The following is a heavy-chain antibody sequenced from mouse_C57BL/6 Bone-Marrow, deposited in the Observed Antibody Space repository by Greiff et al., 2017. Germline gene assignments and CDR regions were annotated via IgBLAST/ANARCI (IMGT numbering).Heavy chain of an antibody. V-gene: IGHV1-54*01. CDR3: ARFYYYGSSLFDY. CDR2: INPGSGGT. J-gene: IGHJ2*01. Sequence: QVQLQQSGAELVRPGTSVKVSCKASGYAFTNYLIEWVQQRPGQGLEWIGVINPGSGGTNYNEKFKGKATLTADKSSSTAYMQLSSLTSEDSAVYFCARFYYYGSSLFDYWGQGTTLTVSS. CDR1: GYAFTNYL. D-gene: IGHD1-1*01.